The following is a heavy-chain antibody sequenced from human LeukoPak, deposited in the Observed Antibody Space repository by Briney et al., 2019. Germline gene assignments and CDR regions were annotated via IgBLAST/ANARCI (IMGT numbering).Heavy chain of an antibody. CDR1: GGSISSSSYY. CDR2: IYYSGST. J-gene: IGHJ4*02. CDR3: ARHAYTIFGVVITWIDY. V-gene: IGHV4-39*01. Sequence: MSSETLSLTCTVSGGSISSSSYYWGWIRQPPGKGLEWIGSIYYSGSTYYNPSLKSRVTISVDTSKNQFSLKLSSVTAADTAVYYCARHAYTIFGVVITWIDYWGQETLITVSS. D-gene: IGHD3-3*01.